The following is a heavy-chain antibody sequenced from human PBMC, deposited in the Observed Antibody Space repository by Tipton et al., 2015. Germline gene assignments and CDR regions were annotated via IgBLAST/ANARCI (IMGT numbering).Heavy chain of an antibody. D-gene: IGHD2-21*01. J-gene: IGHJ6*02. V-gene: IGHV3-21*01. CDR2: IRGSGTDI. CDR1: GFPFSSYT. CDR3: ARYQGFPYGMDV. Sequence: GSLRLSCAASGFPFSSYTMNWVRQAPGKGLEWVSSIRGSGTDIYYANSLKGRFTISRDNPKNSLYLQMNSLRAEDTAVYYCARYQGFPYGMDVWGQGTTVTVSS.